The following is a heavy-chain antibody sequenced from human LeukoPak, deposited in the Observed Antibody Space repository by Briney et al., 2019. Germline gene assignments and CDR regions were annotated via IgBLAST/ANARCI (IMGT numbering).Heavy chain of an antibody. Sequence: GGSLRLSCAASGFTYSSYAMSWVRQVPGKGLEWVSSISGSGGRTYYANSVKGRFTISRDNSKNTLYLQMNSLRAEDTAVYYCATTVTTRVDYWGQGTLVTVSS. CDR2: ISGSGGRT. CDR1: GFTYSSYA. J-gene: IGHJ4*02. D-gene: IGHD4-17*01. CDR3: ATTVTTRVDY. V-gene: IGHV3-23*01.